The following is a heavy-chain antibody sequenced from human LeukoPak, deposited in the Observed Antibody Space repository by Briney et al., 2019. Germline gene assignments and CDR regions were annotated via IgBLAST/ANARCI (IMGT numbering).Heavy chain of an antibody. CDR2: IFYSGST. D-gene: IGHD4-11*01. V-gene: IGHV4-59*01. Sequence: PSETLSLTCIVSGGSISSYYWSWLRQPPGKGLELTGHIFYSGSTNYNPFLDSRVTISVDTSKNQLSLKLNSVTAADTAVYYCARGGPTVTAFASFDYWGQGTLVTVSS. CDR3: ARGGPTVTAFASFDY. J-gene: IGHJ4*02. CDR1: GGSISSYY.